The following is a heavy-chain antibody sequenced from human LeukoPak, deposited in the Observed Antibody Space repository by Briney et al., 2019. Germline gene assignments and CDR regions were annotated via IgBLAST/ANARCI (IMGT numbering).Heavy chain of an antibody. Sequence: GGSLRLSCAASGFTFTNAWMSWVRQAPGKGLEWVGRIKSKTDGGTTDYAAPVKGKFTISRDDSKNMLYPQMNSLKTEDTAVYYCTTPYYYGSGTITPIYYFDYWGQGTLVTVSS. J-gene: IGHJ4*02. CDR3: TTPYYYGSGTITPIYYFDY. D-gene: IGHD3-10*01. V-gene: IGHV3-15*01. CDR2: IKSKTDGGTT. CDR1: GFTFTNAW.